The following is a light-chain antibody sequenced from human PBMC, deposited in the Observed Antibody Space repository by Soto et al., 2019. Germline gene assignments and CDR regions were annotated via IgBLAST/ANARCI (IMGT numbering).Light chain of an antibody. Sequence: EIVMTQSPATLYVSPGERATLSCRASQSVSSNLAWYQQKPGQAPRLLIYGASTRATGIPATFSGSGSGTEFTLTISSLQSEDFVIYYCQQYNKWPTFGQGTRLEIK. V-gene: IGKV3-15*01. J-gene: IGKJ5*01. CDR3: QQYNKWPT. CDR2: GAS. CDR1: QSVSSN.